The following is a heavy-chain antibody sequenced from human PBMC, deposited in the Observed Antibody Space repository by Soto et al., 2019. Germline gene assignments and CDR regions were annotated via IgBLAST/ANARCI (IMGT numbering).Heavy chain of an antibody. CDR1: GGSFTNFI. CDR3: AQSLNPGSATPSYYAMDV. V-gene: IGHV1-69*02. D-gene: IGHD2-15*01. CDR2: IIPVLDVE. Sequence: QVQLVQSGAEVKKPGSSVKVSCKASGGSFTNFIVTWVRQAPGQGLEWMGRIIPVLDVEYYAQKFQGRLTLTADKSTNPPYMERSSLCSEDTAVYYCAQSLNPGSATPSYYAMDVGGLGTTVTVSS. J-gene: IGHJ6*02.